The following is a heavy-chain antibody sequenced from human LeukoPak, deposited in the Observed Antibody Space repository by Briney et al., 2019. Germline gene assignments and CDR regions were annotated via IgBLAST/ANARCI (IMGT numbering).Heavy chain of an antibody. Sequence: GASVKVSCKASGYTFTGYYMHWVRQAPGQGLEWMGWINPNSGGTNYAQKFQGRVTMTRDTSISTAYMELSRLRSDDTAVYYCARDQETRFGEFDYWGQGTLVTVSS. J-gene: IGHJ4*02. CDR1: GYTFTGYY. D-gene: IGHD3-10*01. CDR3: ARDQETRFGEFDY. CDR2: INPNSGGT. V-gene: IGHV1-2*02.